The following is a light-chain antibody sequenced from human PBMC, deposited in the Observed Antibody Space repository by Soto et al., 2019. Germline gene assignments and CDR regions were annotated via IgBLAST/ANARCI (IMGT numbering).Light chain of an antibody. J-gene: IGKJ1*01. Sequence: EIVLTQSPGTLSLSPGQRATLSCRASQSVSSGNLAWYQQKPGQAPRLLIYGTSNRATDIPDRFTGSGSGTEFTLTIIRLEREDFAVYYCQQYGTSPKTFGQGTKVDIK. V-gene: IGKV3-20*01. CDR2: GTS. CDR1: QSVSSGN. CDR3: QQYGTSPKT.